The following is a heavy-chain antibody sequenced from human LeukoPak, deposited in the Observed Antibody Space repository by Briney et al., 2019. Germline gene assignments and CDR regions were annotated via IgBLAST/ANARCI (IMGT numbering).Heavy chain of an antibody. V-gene: IGHV1-69*04. CDR3: ARDLYGDYVANDY. Sequence: ASVKVSCKASGGTFSSYAISWVRQAPGQGLEWMGRIIPILGIANYAQKFQGRVTITADKSTSTAYMELSSLRSEDTAVYYCARDLYGDYVANDYWGQGTLVTVSS. CDR2: IIPILGIA. J-gene: IGHJ4*02. D-gene: IGHD4-17*01. CDR1: GGTFSSYA.